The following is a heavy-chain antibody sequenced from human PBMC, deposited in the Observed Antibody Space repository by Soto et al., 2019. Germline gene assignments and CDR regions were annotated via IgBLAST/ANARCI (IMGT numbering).Heavy chain of an antibody. D-gene: IGHD3-22*01. CDR1: GFTFDDYA. V-gene: IGHV3-9*01. Sequence: EVQLVESGGGLVQPGRSLRLSCAASGFTFDDYAMHWVRQAPGKGLEWVSGISWNSGSIGYADSVKGRFTISRDNAKNSLYLQMNSLRAEDTALYYCAKDTDYYDSSGYLDYWGQGTLVTVSS. CDR2: ISWNSGSI. CDR3: AKDTDYYDSSGYLDY. J-gene: IGHJ4*02.